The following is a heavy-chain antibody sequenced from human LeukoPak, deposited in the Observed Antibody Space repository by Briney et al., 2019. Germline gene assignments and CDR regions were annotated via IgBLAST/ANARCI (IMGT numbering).Heavy chain of an antibody. CDR2: INHSGST. CDR3: ARTGDRYCSSTSCRHFDY. Sequence: SETLSLTCAVYGGSFSGYYWGWIRQPPGKGLEWIGEINHSGSTNYIPSLKSRVTISVDTSKNQFSRKLSTVTAADTAVYYCARTGDRYCSSTSCRHFDYWGQGTLVTVSS. J-gene: IGHJ4*02. CDR1: GGSFSGYY. V-gene: IGHV4-34*01. D-gene: IGHD2-2*01.